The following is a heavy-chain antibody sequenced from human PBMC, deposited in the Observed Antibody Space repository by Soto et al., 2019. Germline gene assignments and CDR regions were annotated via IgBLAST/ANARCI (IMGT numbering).Heavy chain of an antibody. CDR2: INAGNGNT. V-gene: IGHV1-3*01. D-gene: IGHD3-3*01. CDR1: GYTFTSYA. J-gene: IGHJ6*02. CDR3: ARDPPEGSYDFWSGYGYYYGMDV. Sequence: ASVKVSCKASGYTFTSYAMHWVRQAPGQRLEWMGWINAGNGNTKYSQKFQGRVTITRDTFASTAYMELSSLRSEDTAVYYCARDPPEGSYDFWSGYGYYYGMDVWGQGTTVTVSS.